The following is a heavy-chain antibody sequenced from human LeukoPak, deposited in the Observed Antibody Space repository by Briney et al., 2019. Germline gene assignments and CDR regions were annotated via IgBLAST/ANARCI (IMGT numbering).Heavy chain of an antibody. CDR1: GGSISSSSYY. V-gene: IGHV4-39*07. J-gene: IGHJ4*02. CDR2: IYYSGST. CDR3: ARDRGPRSSDLDY. Sequence: ASETLSLTCTVSGGSISSSSYYWGWIRQPPGKGLEWIGTIYYSGSTYYNPSLKSRVTISVDTSKNQFSLKLSSVTAADTAVYYCARDRGPRSSDLDYWGQGTLVTVSS. D-gene: IGHD3-10*01.